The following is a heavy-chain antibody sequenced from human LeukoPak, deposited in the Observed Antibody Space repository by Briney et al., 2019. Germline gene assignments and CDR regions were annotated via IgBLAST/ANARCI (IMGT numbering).Heavy chain of an antibody. Sequence: PGGSLRLSCAASGFTFSDHYMDWVRQAPGKGLEWVGRTRNKANSYTTEYAASVKGRFTISRDDSKNSLYLQMNSLKTEDTAVYYCARELERAYGIDVWGQGTTVTVSS. CDR2: TRNKANSYTT. D-gene: IGHD1-1*01. CDR1: GFTFSDHY. CDR3: ARELERAYGIDV. V-gene: IGHV3-72*01. J-gene: IGHJ6*02.